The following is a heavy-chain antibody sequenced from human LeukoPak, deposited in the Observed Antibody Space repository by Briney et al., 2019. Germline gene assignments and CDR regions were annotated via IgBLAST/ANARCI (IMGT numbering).Heavy chain of an antibody. CDR1: GGTFSSYA. CDR2: IIPILGIA. CDR3: ARDIVATEPYYYYGMDV. V-gene: IGHV1-69*04. J-gene: IGHJ6*02. D-gene: IGHD5-12*01. Sequence: SVKVSCKASGGTFSSYAISWVRQAPGQGLEWMGRIIPILGIANYAQKFQGRVTITADKPTSTAYMELSSLRSEDTAVYYCARDIVATEPYYYYGMDVWGQGTTVTVSS.